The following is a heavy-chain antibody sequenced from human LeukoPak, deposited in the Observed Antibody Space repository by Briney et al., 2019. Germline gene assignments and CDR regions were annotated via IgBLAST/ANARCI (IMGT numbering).Heavy chain of an antibody. J-gene: IGHJ4*02. CDR1: GFTFINYA. CDR3: ATSTVAKYDY. D-gene: IGHD4-11*01. Sequence: SGGSLRLSCAASGFTFINYAMTWVRQAPGKGLEWVSALSGSGDSTFHADSVKGRFTISRDNSKNTLYLQMNSLRAEDTALYYCATSTVAKYDYWGQGTLVAVSS. CDR2: LSGSGDST. V-gene: IGHV3-23*01.